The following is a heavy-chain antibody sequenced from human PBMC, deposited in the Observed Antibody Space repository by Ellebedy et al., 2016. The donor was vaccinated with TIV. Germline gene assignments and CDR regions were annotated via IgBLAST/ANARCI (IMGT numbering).Heavy chain of an antibody. CDR3: ARDPSPTLGVTSLGYGMDV. D-gene: IGHD3-16*01. CDR1: GYTFTGYY. Sequence: ASVKVSCXASGYTFTGYYMHWVRQAPGQGLEWMGWINPNSGGTNYAQKFQGWVTMTRDTSISTAYMELSRLRSDDTAVYYCARDPSPTLGVTSLGYGMDVWGQGTTVTVSS. CDR2: INPNSGGT. J-gene: IGHJ6*02. V-gene: IGHV1-2*04.